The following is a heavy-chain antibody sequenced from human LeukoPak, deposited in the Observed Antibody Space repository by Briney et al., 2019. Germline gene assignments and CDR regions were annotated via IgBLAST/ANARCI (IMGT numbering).Heavy chain of an antibody. D-gene: IGHD4-23*01. J-gene: IGHJ4*02. CDR1: GGSISSGSYY. CDR3: ARRGPDGGKTY. CDR2: IYTSGST. Sequence: SETLSLTCTASGGSISSGSYYWSWIRQPAGKGLEWIGRIYTSGSTNYNPSLKSRVTISVDTSKNQFSLKLSSVTAADTAVYYCARRGPDGGKTYWGQGTLVTVSS. V-gene: IGHV4-61*02.